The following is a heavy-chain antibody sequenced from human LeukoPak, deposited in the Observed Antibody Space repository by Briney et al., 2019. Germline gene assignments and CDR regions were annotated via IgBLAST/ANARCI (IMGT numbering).Heavy chain of an antibody. D-gene: IGHD3-22*01. CDR3: ARSYYYDSSGYPWYFDL. V-gene: IGHV4-39*01. J-gene: IGHJ2*01. CDR1: GGSISSSSYY. Sequence: PSETLSLTCIVSGGSISSSSYYWGWIRQPPGKGLEWIGSIYYSGSTYYNPSLKSRVTISVDTSKNQFSLKLSSVTAADTAVYYCARSYYYDSSGYPWYFDLWGRGTLVTVSS. CDR2: IYYSGST.